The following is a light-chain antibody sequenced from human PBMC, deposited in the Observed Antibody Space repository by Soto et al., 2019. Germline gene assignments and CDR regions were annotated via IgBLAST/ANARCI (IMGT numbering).Light chain of an antibody. Sequence: EIVMTQSPATLSVSPGESATLSCRASQSVRNNLAWYQQKPGQAPRLLIYGASTRATGVPGRFSGSGSGTEFTLTISSLQSEDFAVYYCQQYHIWPPMYSFGQGTKVDIK. CDR2: GAS. J-gene: IGKJ2*03. CDR1: QSVRNN. V-gene: IGKV3-15*01. CDR3: QQYHIWPPMYS.